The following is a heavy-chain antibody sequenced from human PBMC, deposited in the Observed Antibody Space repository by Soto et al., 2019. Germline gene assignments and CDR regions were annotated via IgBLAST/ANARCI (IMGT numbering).Heavy chain of an antibody. J-gene: IGHJ6*02. CDR3: ARDGIRSGSYWIYGMDV. V-gene: IGHV4-59*01. Sequence: SETLSLTCTVSGGSISSYYWSWIRQPPGKGLEWIGYIYYSGSTNYNPSLKSRVTISVDTSKNQFSLKLSSVTAADTAVYYCARDGIRSGSYWIYGMDVWGQGTTVTVSS. D-gene: IGHD1-26*01. CDR1: GGSISSYY. CDR2: IYYSGST.